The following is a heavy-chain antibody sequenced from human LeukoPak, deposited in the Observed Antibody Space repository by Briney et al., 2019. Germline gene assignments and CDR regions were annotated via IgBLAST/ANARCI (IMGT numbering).Heavy chain of an antibody. J-gene: IGHJ4*02. CDR1: GGSISSSSYY. V-gene: IGHV4-39*01. CDR2: IYYSGST. CDR3: ARLRRDGYNPDY. D-gene: IGHD5-24*01. Sequence: SETLSLTCTVSGGSISSSSYYWGWIRQPPGKGLEWIGSIYYSGSTYYNPSLKSRVTISVDTSKNQFSLKLSSVTAADTAVYYCARLRRDGYNPDYWGQGTLVTVSS.